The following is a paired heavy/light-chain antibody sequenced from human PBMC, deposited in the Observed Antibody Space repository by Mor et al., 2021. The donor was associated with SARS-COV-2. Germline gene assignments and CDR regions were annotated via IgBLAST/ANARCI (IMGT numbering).Light chain of an antibody. Sequence: QSALTQPASVSGSPGQSITISCTGTSSDVGSYNLVSWYQQHPGKAPKLMIYEGSKRPSGVSNRFSGSKSGNTASLTISGLQAEDEADYYCCSYAGSSSHVVFGGGTKLTVL. CDR2: EGS. V-gene: IGLV2-23*01. CDR3: CSYAGSSSHVV. J-gene: IGLJ2*01. CDR1: SSDVGSYNL.
Heavy chain of an antibody. CDR2: IYSGGST. D-gene: IGHD5-18*01. CDR1: GFTVSSNY. Sequence: EVQLVESGGGLVQPGGSLRLSCAASGFTVSSNYMSWVRQAPGKGLEWVSVIYSGGSTYYADSVKGRFTISRDNSKNTLYLQMNSLRAEDTAVYYCARGAPWIQLWSGTPNFDYWGQGTLVTVSS. V-gene: IGHV3-66*01. CDR3: ARGAPWIQLWSGTPNFDY. J-gene: IGHJ4*02.